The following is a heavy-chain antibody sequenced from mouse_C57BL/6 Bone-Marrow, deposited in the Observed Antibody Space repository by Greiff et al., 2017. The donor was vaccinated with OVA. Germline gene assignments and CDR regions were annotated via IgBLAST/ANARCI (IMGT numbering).Heavy chain of an antibody. CDR1: GFTFSDAW. CDR3: TGYYGSSYGYFDV. V-gene: IGHV6-6*01. Sequence: EVQGVESGGGLVQPGGSMKLSCAASGFTFSDAWMDWVRQSPEKGLEWVAEIRNKANNHATYYAESVKGRFTISRDDSKSSVYLQMNSLRAEDTGIYYCTGYYGSSYGYFDVWGTGTTVTVSS. CDR2: IRNKANNHAT. J-gene: IGHJ1*03. D-gene: IGHD1-1*01.